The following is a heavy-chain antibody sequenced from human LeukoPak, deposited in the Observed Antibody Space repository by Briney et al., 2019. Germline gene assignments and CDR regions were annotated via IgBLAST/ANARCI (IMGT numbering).Heavy chain of an antibody. J-gene: IGHJ4*02. V-gene: IGHV1-24*01. CDR3: AAAPGIAAAGIIGFDY. D-gene: IGHD6-13*01. CDR2: FDPEDGER. Sequence: ASVKVSCKVSGYSLTELSMHWVGQAPGKGLEWMGGFDPEDGERTYAQKFQGRVTMTGDTSTDTAYMELSSLRSEDTAVYYCAAAPGIAAAGIIGFDYWGQGTPVTVSS. CDR1: GYSLTELS.